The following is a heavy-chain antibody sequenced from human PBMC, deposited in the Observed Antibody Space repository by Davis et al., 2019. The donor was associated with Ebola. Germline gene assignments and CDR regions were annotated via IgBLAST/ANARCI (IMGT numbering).Heavy chain of an antibody. CDR2: ISYDGSNK. J-gene: IGHJ6*02. CDR3: AKDSVDYGDYVDYYYGMDV. D-gene: IGHD4-17*01. V-gene: IGHV3-30-3*01. Sequence: GESLKISCAASGFTFSSYAMHWVRQAPGKGLEWVAVISYDGSNKYYADSVKGRFTISRDNSKNTLYLQMNSLRAKDTAVYYCAKDSVDYGDYVDYYYGMDVWGQGTTVTVSS. CDR1: GFTFSSYA.